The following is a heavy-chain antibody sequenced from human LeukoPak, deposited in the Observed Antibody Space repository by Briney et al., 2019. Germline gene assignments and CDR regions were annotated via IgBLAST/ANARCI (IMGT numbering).Heavy chain of an antibody. D-gene: IGHD6-19*01. J-gene: IGHJ4*02. CDR2: IRRRGQSYTT. V-gene: IGHV3-72*01. Sequence: GGSLRLSCAASGFTFSDYILDWVRQAPGKGLEWVGRIRRRGQSYTTEYAASVKGRFTISRDDSKNSLYLHMNSLKTEDTAVYYCARRWDSSGWYYFDYWGQGTLVTVSS. CDR1: GFTFSDYI. CDR3: ARRWDSSGWYYFDY.